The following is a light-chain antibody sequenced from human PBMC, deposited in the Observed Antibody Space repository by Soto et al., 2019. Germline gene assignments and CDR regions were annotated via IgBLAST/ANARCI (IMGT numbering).Light chain of an antibody. CDR1: SSNIGADYD. Sequence: QSVLTQPPSASGAPGQSVTISCTGSSSNIGADYDVPWYQQLPGTAPKLLIDGGSNRPSGVPDRVSASKSGPAASLSITGLQHEDEADYDCHSYYSRLSEWVFGGGTKLTVL. J-gene: IGLJ3*02. CDR3: HSYYSRLSEWV. CDR2: GGS. V-gene: IGLV1-40*01.